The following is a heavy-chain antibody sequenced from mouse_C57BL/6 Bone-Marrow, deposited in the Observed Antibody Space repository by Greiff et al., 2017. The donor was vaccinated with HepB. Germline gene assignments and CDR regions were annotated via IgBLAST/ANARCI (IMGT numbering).Heavy chain of an antibody. CDR1: GYTFTDYN. CDR2: INPNNGGT. CDR3: ARRFYYYGSSLLYFDY. J-gene: IGHJ2*01. Sequence: SGPELVKPGASVKIPCKASGYTFTDYNMDWVKQSHGKSLEWIGDINPNNGGTIYNQKFKGKATLTVDKSSSTAYMELRSLTSEDTAVYYCARRFYYYGSSLLYFDYWGQGTTLTVSS. D-gene: IGHD1-1*01. V-gene: IGHV1-18*01.